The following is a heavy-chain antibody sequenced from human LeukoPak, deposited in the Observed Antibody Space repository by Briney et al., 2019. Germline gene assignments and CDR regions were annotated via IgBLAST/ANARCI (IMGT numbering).Heavy chain of an antibody. D-gene: IGHD4-17*01. CDR2: ISGSGGST. CDR3: AKLGQMTMVTTSENY. CDR1: GFTFSSYA. V-gene: IGHV3-23*01. Sequence: GASLRLSCAASGFTFSSYAMSWVRQAPGKGLEWVSAISGSGGSTYYADSVKGRFTISRDNSKNTLYLQMNSLRAEDTAVYYCAKLGQMTMVTTSENYWGQGTLVTVSS. J-gene: IGHJ4*02.